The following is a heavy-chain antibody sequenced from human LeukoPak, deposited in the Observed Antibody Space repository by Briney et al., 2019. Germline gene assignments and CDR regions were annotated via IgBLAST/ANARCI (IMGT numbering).Heavy chain of an antibody. CDR2: IYPGASDT. CDR1: GYSFTTYW. J-gene: IGHJ4*02. V-gene: IGHV5-51*01. CDR3: ARRGVGANPAFDY. Sequence: GESLKISCKASGYSFTTYWIGWVRQMPGKGLEWMGIIYPGASDTSYSPSFQGQVTISVDKSISTAYLQWSSLKASDTAMYYCARRGVGANPAFDYWGQGTLVTVSS. D-gene: IGHD1-26*01.